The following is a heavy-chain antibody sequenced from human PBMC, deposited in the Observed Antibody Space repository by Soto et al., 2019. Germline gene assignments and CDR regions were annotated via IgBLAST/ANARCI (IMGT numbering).Heavy chain of an antibody. CDR3: ARAPETPPLCGVVRTNVFDY. J-gene: IGHJ4*02. Sequence: QVQLQESGPGLVKPSQTLSLTCTVSGASISSGGSYWSWIRQRPGKGLEWIGYILYRGRFYYTPYLKGRVMISPDTSKDQFSLRLTSVTAAHTAVYYCARAPETPPLCGVVRTNVFDYWGQGTLVTVSS. D-gene: IGHD3-3*01. CDR2: ILYRGRF. V-gene: IGHV4-31*03. CDR1: GASISSGGSY.